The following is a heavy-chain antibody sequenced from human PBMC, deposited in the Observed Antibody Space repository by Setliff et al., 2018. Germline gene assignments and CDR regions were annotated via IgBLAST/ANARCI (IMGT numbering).Heavy chain of an antibody. CDR3: ARMAVRVASRPCSPLDYYYYMGL. Sequence: SETLSLTCTVSGGPISSSNYYWGWIRQPPGKGLEWIGSINYRGNTHDNPSLRSRVTMSVDTSKSHFSLRLSSLTAADTAVYYCARMAVRVASRPCSPLDYYYYMGLWGKGATVTVSS. J-gene: IGHJ6*03. CDR2: INYRGNT. D-gene: IGHD6-6*01. V-gene: IGHV4-39*02. CDR1: GGPISSSNYY.